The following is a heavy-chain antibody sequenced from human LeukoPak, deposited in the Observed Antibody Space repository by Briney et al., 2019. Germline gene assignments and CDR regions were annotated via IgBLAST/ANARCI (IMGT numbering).Heavy chain of an antibody. CDR3: AKRPVDYYFDY. D-gene: IGHD6-6*01. J-gene: IGHJ4*02. CDR1: GFSFSSNS. V-gene: IGHV3-48*01. Sequence: GGSLRLSCAASGFSFSSNSMNWVRQAPGKGLEWVSYISGSSSTIYYADSVKGRFTISRDNSKNTLYLQMNSLRAEDTAVYYCAKRPVDYYFDYWGQGTLVTVSS. CDR2: ISGSSSTI.